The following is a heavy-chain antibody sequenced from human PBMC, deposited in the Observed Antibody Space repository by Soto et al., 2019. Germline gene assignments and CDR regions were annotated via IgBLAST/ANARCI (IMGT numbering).Heavy chain of an antibody. CDR3: ARDLVRTDSSSWYYYYYGMDV. CDR1: GGSISSYY. J-gene: IGHJ6*02. Sequence: SETLSLTCTVSGGSISSYYWSWIRQPPGKGLEWIGYIYYSGSTNYNPSLKSRVTISVDTSKNQFSLKLSSVTAADTAVYYCARDLVRTDSSSWYYYYYGMDVWGQGTTVTVSS. V-gene: IGHV4-59*01. CDR2: IYYSGST. D-gene: IGHD6-13*01.